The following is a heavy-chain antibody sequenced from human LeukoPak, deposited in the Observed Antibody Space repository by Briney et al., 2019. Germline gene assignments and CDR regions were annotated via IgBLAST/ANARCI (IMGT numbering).Heavy chain of an antibody. D-gene: IGHD2-2*02. Sequence: ASVKVSCKAAGYTFTSYYMHWVRQAPGQGLEWMGIINPSGGSTSYAQKFQGRVTMTRDTSTSTVYMELSRLRSEDTAVYNCARVRIPKVVPAAIPDVSYYYYYMDVWGKETTVTVSS. J-gene: IGHJ6*03. CDR3: ARVRIPKVVPAAIPDVSYYYYYMDV. CDR2: INPSGGST. CDR1: GYTFTSYY. V-gene: IGHV1-46*01.